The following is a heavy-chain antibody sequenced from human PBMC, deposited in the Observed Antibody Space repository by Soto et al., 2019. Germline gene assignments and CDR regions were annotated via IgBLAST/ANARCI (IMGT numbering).Heavy chain of an antibody. Sequence: GESLKISCKASGYSFISYWIGWVRQMPGKGLEWMGIIYPSDSDTRYSPSFHGQVTISADKSISTAYLQWSSLKASDTAMYYCARGAVTTNFDYWGLGTLVTVSS. V-gene: IGHV5-51*01. CDR1: GYSFISYW. D-gene: IGHD4-4*01. J-gene: IGHJ4*02. CDR3: ARGAVTTNFDY. CDR2: IYPSDSDT.